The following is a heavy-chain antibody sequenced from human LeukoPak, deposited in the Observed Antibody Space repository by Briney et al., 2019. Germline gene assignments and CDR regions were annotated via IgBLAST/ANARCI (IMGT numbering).Heavy chain of an antibody. CDR3: ARDVAREFDY. V-gene: IGHV1-46*01. D-gene: IGHD5-24*01. Sequence: GASVKVSCQASGYLFINYYIHWVRQAPGQGLEWMGVINPSDGGTNYAQKFQGRVTMTRDMSTSTVYMDLNSLRSEDTAVYYCARDVAREFDYWGQGTLVTVSS. J-gene: IGHJ4*02. CDR1: GYLFINYY. CDR2: INPSDGGT.